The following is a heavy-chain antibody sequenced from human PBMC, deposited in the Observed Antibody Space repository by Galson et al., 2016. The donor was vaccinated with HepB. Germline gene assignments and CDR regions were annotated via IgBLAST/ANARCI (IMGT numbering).Heavy chain of an antibody. Sequence: SLRLSCAASGLTFSANWMTWVRLAPGKGLEWVANIKQDGSEQYYVDSVRGRFIISRDNVKNSVFLQMNSLRVEDTAVYYCAGGGGWYMDHWGQGTLVTVSS. CDR3: AGGGGWYMDH. D-gene: IGHD6-19*01. V-gene: IGHV3-7*03. CDR1: GLTFSANW. CDR2: IKQDGSEQ. J-gene: IGHJ4*02.